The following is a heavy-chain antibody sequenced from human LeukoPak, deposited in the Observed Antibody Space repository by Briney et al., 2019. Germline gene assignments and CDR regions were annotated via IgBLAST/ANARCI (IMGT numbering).Heavy chain of an antibody. D-gene: IGHD2-2*01. V-gene: IGHV3-21*01. J-gene: IGHJ4*02. CDR1: GFDFSSYS. CDR2: ISSSSSYI. CDR3: ARQTEDIVVVPAAIDY. Sequence: GGSLRLSCAASGFDFSSYSMNWVRQAPGKGLEWVSSISSSSSYIYYADSVKGRFTISRDNAKNSLYLQMNSLRAEDTAVYYCARQTEDIVVVPAAIDYWGQGTLVTVSS.